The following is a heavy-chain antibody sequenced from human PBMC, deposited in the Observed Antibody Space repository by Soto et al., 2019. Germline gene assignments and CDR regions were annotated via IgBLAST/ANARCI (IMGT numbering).Heavy chain of an antibody. Sequence: VQLVQSGAEVKKPGASVKVSCKASEYTFTSYDLNWVRQATGQGLEWMGWMNPNSGYTGYAQKLQGRVTMTRNTSISTAYMELSSLTSEDTAVYYCASSNWFDPWGQGTLVTVSS. CDR2: MNPNSGYT. J-gene: IGHJ5*02. CDR1: EYTFTSYD. CDR3: ASSNWFDP. V-gene: IGHV1-8*01.